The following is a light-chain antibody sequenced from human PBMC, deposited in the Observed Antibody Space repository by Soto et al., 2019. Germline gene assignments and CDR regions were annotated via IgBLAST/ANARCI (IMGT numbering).Light chain of an antibody. CDR3: QQYNSHPWT. CDR1: QPISSW. Sequence: DIQMTQSPPTLSASVGDRVTITFRASQPISSWLAWYHQKPGQAPDLLIYKASTLDSGVPFRFSGSGSGTDFSLTISSLQPDDFATYYCQQYNSHPWTFGQGTKVDIK. CDR2: KAS. J-gene: IGKJ1*01. V-gene: IGKV1-5*03.